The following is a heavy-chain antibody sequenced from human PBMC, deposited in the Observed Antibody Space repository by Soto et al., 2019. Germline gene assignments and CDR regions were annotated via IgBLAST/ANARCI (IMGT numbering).Heavy chain of an antibody. CDR3: AKGYYCGVISCWGLKAS. V-gene: IGHV3-23*01. Sequence: EVQLLESGGGLVQPGGSLRLSCAASGFTFSNHFISWVRQAPGKGLEWVSATSGSGDNTYYADSVKGRFTISRDNSKNTVYLQMNSLRADDTAVYYCAKGYYCGVISCWGLKASWGQGTLVTVSS. D-gene: IGHD2-21*01. J-gene: IGHJ5*02. CDR2: TSGSGDNT. CDR1: GFTFSNHF.